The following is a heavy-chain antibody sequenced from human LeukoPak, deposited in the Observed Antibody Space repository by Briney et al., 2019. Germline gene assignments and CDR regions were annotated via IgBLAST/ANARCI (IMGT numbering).Heavy chain of an antibody. J-gene: IGHJ6*02. Sequence: GSSVKVSCKASGGTFSSYAISWVRQAPGQGFEWMGGIIPIFGTANYAQKFQGRVTITADESTSTAYMELSSLRSEDTAVYYCARGPLLGSSSVGYYYGMDVWGQGTTVTVSS. D-gene: IGHD6-6*01. CDR2: IIPIFGTA. V-gene: IGHV1-69*01. CDR1: GGTFSSYA. CDR3: ARGPLLGSSSVGYYYGMDV.